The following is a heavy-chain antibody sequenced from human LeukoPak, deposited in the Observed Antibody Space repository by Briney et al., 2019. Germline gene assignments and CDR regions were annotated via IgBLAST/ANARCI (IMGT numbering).Heavy chain of an antibody. D-gene: IGHD6-25*01. V-gene: IGHV3-30*02. CDR3: AKEPDAYTSGWYFQD. CDR1: GFTFSDYG. Sequence: GESLRLSCAASGFTFSDYGMQWVRQAPGKGLEWVAFISYDGITTFYADSVKGRFTVSRDNSKNTLDLQMDSLRTEDTAVYFCAKEPDAYTSGWYFQDWGQGTLVTVSS. J-gene: IGHJ1*01. CDR2: ISYDGITT.